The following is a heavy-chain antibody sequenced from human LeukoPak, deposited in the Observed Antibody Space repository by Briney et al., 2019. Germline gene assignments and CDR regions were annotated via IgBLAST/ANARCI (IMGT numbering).Heavy chain of an antibody. CDR3: ARDDGDV. J-gene: IGHJ6*04. V-gene: IGHV3-7*01. Sequence: GGSLRLSCVSSGFTFSNYWIKWVRQAQGKGLEWVASINEDGSGKFSVGSVKDRITISRDNTRNSLDLQINSLTVEDTAIYYCARDDGDVWGTGTTVTVSS. CDR2: INEDGSGK. CDR1: GFTFSNYW.